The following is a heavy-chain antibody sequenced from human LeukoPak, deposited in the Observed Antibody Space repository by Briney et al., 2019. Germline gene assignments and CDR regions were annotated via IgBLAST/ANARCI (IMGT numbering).Heavy chain of an antibody. CDR1: SFTFGHHF. J-gene: IGHJ4*02. Sequence: GGSLRLSCVASSFTFGHHFMSWVRQAPGGGLEWVANINPDGSIKFHADSVKGRFSISRDNARNSVYLQMNSLRGEDTAVYYCARAVDVADYWGQGTLVAVSS. D-gene: IGHD3-16*01. V-gene: IGHV3-7*01. CDR3: ARAVDVADY. CDR2: INPDGSIK.